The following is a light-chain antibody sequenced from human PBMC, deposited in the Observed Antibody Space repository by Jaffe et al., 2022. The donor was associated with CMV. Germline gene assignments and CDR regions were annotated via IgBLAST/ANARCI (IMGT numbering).Light chain of an antibody. J-gene: IGKJ4*01. CDR3: QQYDDSPLT. CDR2: GAS. V-gene: IGKV3-20*01. Sequence: EIVLTQSPGTLSLSPGERATLSCRASQSFTSNYLAWYQQKPGQAPRLLIYGASSRATGIPDRFSGSGSGTDFTLTISRLEPEDFAVYYCQQYDDSPLTFGGGTKVEI. CDR1: QSFTSNY.